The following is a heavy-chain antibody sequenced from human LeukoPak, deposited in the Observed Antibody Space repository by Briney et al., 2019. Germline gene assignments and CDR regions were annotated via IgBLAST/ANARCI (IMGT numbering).Heavy chain of an antibody. CDR1: GFTFSSYW. V-gene: IGHV3-7*01. J-gene: IGHJ4*02. Sequence: GGSLRLSCAASGFTFSSYWMSWVRQAPGKGLEWVANIKQDGSEKYYVDSVKGRFTISRDNAKNSLYLQMNSLRAEDTAVYYCARASGSPMVRGVGFDYWGQGTLVTVSS. CDR3: ARASGSPMVRGVGFDY. D-gene: IGHD3-10*01. CDR2: IKQDGSEK.